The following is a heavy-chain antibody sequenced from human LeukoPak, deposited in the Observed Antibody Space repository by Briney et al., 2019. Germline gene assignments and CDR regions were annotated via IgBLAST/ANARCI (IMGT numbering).Heavy chain of an antibody. Sequence: SETLSLTCSVSGASISSDYWSRIRQPPGKGLGWIGNIYSSETTKYNPSLRSRATISGDTSKNQFSLKLSSVTAADTAVYYCARHFPYCGGDCPYYYMDVWGKGTTVTVSS. V-gene: IGHV4-4*09. J-gene: IGHJ6*03. CDR2: IYSSETT. CDR3: ARHFPYCGGDCPYYYMDV. CDR1: GASISSDY. D-gene: IGHD2-21*02.